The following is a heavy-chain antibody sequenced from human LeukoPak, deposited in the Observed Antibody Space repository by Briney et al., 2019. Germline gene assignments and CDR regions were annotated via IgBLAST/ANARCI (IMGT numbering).Heavy chain of an antibody. CDR2: ISSSGGST. Sequence: GGSLRLSCAASEFTFNSYAMSWVRQAPGKGLEWVSAISSSGGSTYYADSVKGRFTISRDNAKNSVYLQMNSLRAEDTAVYYCARDFDRRTRKIGRDSLYYYYYYMDVWGKGTTVTVSS. CDR3: ARDFDRRTRKIGRDSLYYYYYYMDV. D-gene: IGHD3-9*01. CDR1: EFTFNSYA. J-gene: IGHJ6*03. V-gene: IGHV3-23*01.